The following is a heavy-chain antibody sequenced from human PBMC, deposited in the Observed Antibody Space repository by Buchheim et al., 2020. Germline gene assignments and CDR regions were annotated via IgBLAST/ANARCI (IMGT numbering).Heavy chain of an antibody. CDR2: IWHDGGSK. Sequence: QVQLVESGGGVVQPGRSLRLSCEASGFNFKDYGLHWVRQAPGKGLAGVALIWHDGGSKYYGDSVKGRFTISRDNSKNMMYLEMNTLRAEDTAVYYCARDISSSRYDCWGQGTL. CDR1: GFNFKDYG. V-gene: IGHV3-33*01. D-gene: IGHD6-6*01. J-gene: IGHJ4*02. CDR3: ARDISSSRYDC.